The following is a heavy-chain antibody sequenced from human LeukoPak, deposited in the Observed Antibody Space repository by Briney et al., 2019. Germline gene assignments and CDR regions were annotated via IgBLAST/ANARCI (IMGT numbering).Heavy chain of an antibody. CDR2: ISSSGHYI. CDR3: ARGYYDSSGYY. Sequence: GGSLRLSCAASEFTFNRYTVSWVRQAPGKGLDWVSSISSSGHYIYYADSLKGRFTMSRDNAKNLLYLQMNSLRAEDTAVYYCARGYYDSSGYYWGQGTLVTVSS. J-gene: IGHJ4*02. V-gene: IGHV3-21*04. CDR1: EFTFNRYT. D-gene: IGHD3-22*01.